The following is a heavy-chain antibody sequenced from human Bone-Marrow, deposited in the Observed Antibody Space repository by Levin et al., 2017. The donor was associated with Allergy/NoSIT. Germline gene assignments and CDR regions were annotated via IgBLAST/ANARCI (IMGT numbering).Heavy chain of an antibody. CDR1: GFTFSSYA. V-gene: IGHV3-23*01. D-gene: IGHD3-22*01. Sequence: GGSLRLSCAASGFTFSSYAMSWVRQAPGKGLEWVSAISGSGGSTYYADSVKGRFTISRDNSKNTLYLQMNSLRAEDTAVYYCAKDAGYRYYDSSGYHNWFDPWGQGTLVTVSS. J-gene: IGHJ5*02. CDR2: ISGSGGST. CDR3: AKDAGYRYYDSSGYHNWFDP.